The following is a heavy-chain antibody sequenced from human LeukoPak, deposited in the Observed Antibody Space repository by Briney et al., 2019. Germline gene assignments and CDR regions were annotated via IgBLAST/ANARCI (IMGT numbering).Heavy chain of an antibody. J-gene: IGHJ5*02. CDR1: GGTFSSYT. CDR3: ARVSQTTYVNWFDP. D-gene: IGHD4-11*01. Sequence: SVKVSCKASGGTFSSYTISWVRQAPGQGLEWMGRIIPILGIANYAQKFQSRVTITADKSTSTAYMELSSLRSEDTAVYYCARVSQTTYVNWFDPWGQGTLVTVSS. V-gene: IGHV1-69*02. CDR2: IIPILGIA.